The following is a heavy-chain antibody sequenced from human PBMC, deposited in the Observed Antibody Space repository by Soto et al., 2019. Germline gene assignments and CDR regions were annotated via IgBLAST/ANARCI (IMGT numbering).Heavy chain of an antibody. CDR1: GFTFSSYG. V-gene: IGHV3-30*18. CDR3: AKGGYHDSSGYLGWLDY. J-gene: IGHJ4*02. D-gene: IGHD3-22*01. CDR2: ISYDGSNR. Sequence: QVQLVESGGGVVQPGRSLRLSCAASGFTFSSYGIHWVRQAPGKGLEWVAVISYDGSNRYYADSVKGRFTISRDNSKNTLYLQMNSLRAEDTAVYYCAKGGYHDSSGYLGWLDYWGQGTLVTVSS.